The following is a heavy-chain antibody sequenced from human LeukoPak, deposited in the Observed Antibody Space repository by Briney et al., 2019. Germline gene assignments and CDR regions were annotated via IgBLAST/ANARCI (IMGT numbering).Heavy chain of an antibody. V-gene: IGHV1-8*01. J-gene: IGHJ4*02. CDR1: GYTFTSYD. D-gene: IGHD1-26*01. Sequence: ASVKVSCKASGYTFTSYDINWVRQAPGQGLEWMGWMNPNSGNTGYAQKFQGRVTMTRNTSISTAYMELSSLRSEDTAVYYCAGGPMEGATRFDYWGQGTLVTVSS. CDR2: MNPNSGNT. CDR3: AGGPMEGATRFDY.